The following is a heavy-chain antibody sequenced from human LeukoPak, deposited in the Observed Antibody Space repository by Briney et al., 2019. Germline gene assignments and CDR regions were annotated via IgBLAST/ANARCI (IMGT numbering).Heavy chain of an antibody. CDR2: IKQDGGEK. V-gene: IGHV3-7*03. CDR3: AKDNRRHYTSGPNPDSLH. Sequence: GGSLRLSCVDSGITFSRYWMTWVRQAPGKGLEWVANIKQDGGEKYYVDSVKGRFTISRDNAKNSLYLQMNSLRVEDTAFYYCAKDNRRHYTSGPNPDSLHWGQGALVTVSS. CDR1: GITFSRYW. D-gene: IGHD6-19*01. J-gene: IGHJ4*02.